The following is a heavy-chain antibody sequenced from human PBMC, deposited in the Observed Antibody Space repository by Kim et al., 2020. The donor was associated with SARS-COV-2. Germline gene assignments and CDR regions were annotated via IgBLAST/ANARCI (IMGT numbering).Heavy chain of an antibody. D-gene: IGHD6-13*01. J-gene: IGHJ3*02. CDR2: IWYDGSNK. CDR1: GFTFSSYG. CDR3: ARDTVNIHQQLVPVGAFDI. V-gene: IGHV3-33*01. Sequence: GGSLRLSCAASGFTFSSYGMHWVRQAPGKGLEWAAVIWYDGSNKYYADSVKGRFTISRDNSKNTLYLQMNSLRAEDTAVYYCARDTVNIHQQLVPVGAFDIWGQGTMVTVSS.